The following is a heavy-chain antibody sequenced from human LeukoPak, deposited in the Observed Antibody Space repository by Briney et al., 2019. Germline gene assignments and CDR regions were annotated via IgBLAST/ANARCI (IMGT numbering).Heavy chain of an antibody. CDR3: ARDGYDFYDY. CDR1: GFTFRSYW. Sequence: GGSLRLPCAASGFTFRSYWMSWVRQAPGKGLEWVANIKEDGTETHYVDSVKGRFTISRDNAKNSLFLQMNTLRAEDTAVYYCARDGYDFYDYWGQGTLVTVSS. J-gene: IGHJ4*02. V-gene: IGHV3-7*01. CDR2: IKEDGTET. D-gene: IGHD3-22*01.